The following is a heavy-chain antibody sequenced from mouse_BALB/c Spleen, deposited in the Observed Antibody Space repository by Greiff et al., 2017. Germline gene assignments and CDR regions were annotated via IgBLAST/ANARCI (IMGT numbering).Heavy chain of an antibody. Sequence: EVQLQQSGGGLVQPGGSLKLSCAASGFTFSSYTMSWVRQTPEKRLEWVAYISNGGGSTYYPDTVKGRFTISRDNAKNTLYLQMSSLKSEDTAMYYCARRWLLGAMDYWGQGTSVTVSS. V-gene: IGHV5-12-2*01. CDR3: ARRWLLGAMDY. J-gene: IGHJ4*01. D-gene: IGHD2-3*01. CDR2: ISNGGGST. CDR1: GFTFSSYT.